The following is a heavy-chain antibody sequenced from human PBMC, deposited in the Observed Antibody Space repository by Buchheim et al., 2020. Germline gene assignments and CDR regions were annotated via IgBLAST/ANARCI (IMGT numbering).Heavy chain of an antibody. CDR1: GFTFSSYW. V-gene: IGHV3-74*01. CDR3: AREQEDIVVVPAAMDYYYYYGMDV. CDR2: INSDGGST. D-gene: IGHD2-2*01. Sequence: EVQLVESGGGLVQPGGSLRLSCAASGFTFSSYWMHWVRQAPGKGLVWVSRINSDGGSTSYADSVKGRFTISRDNAKNTLYLQMNSLRAEDTAVYYCAREQEDIVVVPAAMDYYYYYGMDVWGQGTT. J-gene: IGHJ6*02.